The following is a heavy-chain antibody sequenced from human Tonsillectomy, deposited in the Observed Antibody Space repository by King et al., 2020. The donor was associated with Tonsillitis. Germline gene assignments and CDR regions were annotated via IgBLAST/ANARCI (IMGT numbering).Heavy chain of an antibody. CDR3: ARALYCSGGSCYYFDY. J-gene: IGHJ4*02. D-gene: IGHD2-15*01. CDR2: INPNTGGT. V-gene: IGHV1-2*02. Sequence: VQLVQSGAEVAKPGASVKVSCKASGYTFTDYYMHWVRQAPGQWLEWMGWINPNTGGTNYAQKFQGRVTMTRDTSISTAYMELSRLRSDDTAVYYCARALYCSGGSCYYFDYWGQGTLVTVSS. CDR1: GYTFTDYY.